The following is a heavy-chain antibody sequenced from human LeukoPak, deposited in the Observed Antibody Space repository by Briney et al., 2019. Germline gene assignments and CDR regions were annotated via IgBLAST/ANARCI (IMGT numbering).Heavy chain of an antibody. V-gene: IGHV3-23*01. CDR1: GFTFSNYA. J-gene: IGHJ4*02. CDR3: AKFWSGYFDY. D-gene: IGHD3-3*01. CDR2: ISGSGGST. Sequence: GGSLRLSCVASGFTFSNYAMSWVRQAPGKGLEWVSAISGSGGSTYYADSVKGRFAVSRDNSKNTLYLQMNRLRAEDTAVYYCAKFWSGYFDYWGQGALVTVSS.